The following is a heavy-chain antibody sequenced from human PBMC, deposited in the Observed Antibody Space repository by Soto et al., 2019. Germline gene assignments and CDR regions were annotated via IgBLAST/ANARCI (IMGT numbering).Heavy chain of an antibody. Sequence: GGSLRLSCAASGFSFGTFAMGWVRQSPGTGLEWVSAIDGSGDTTYYADSVKGRFTISRDNSKATLYLHMDSLRVEDTAIYYCAKAGNSYGRPYYFHYWGQGTQVTVSS. V-gene: IGHV3-23*01. D-gene: IGHD5-18*01. CDR1: GFSFGTFA. CDR2: IDGSGDTT. J-gene: IGHJ4*02. CDR3: AKAGNSYGRPYYFHY.